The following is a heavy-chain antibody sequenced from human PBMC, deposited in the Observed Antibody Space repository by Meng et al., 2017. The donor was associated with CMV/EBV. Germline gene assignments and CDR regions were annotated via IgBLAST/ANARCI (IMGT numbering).Heavy chain of an antibody. CDR2: IAHDGSAK. D-gene: IGHD2-8*01. CDR1: GFHFSSSA. J-gene: IGHJ4*02. Sequence: VGSGGGGAPPVGCPSISCAAPGFHFSSSAMHWVRQPPGKGLEWVSFIAHDGSAKTYTDSVKGRFTISRDDSENTVYLEMNSLRVEDTAVYYCAKDLYYSFDYWGQGTLVTVSS. CDR3: AKDLYYSFDY. V-gene: IGHV3-30*02.